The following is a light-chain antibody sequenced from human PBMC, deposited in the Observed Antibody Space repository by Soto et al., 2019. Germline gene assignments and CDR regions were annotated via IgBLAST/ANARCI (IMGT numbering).Light chain of an antibody. CDR3: QQYNRYSWT. CDR2: KAS. CDR1: QSISSW. Sequence: DIQMTQSPSTLSASVGDRVTITCRASQSISSWLAWYQQKPGKAPKLLIYKASSLESGVPSRFSGSGSGTEFTLSISRQQPDDFATYYCQQYNRYSWTFGQGTKVEIK. V-gene: IGKV1-5*03. J-gene: IGKJ1*01.